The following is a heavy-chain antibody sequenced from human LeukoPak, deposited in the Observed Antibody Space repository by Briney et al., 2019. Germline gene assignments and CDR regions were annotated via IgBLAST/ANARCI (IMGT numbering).Heavy chain of an antibody. V-gene: IGHV4-34*01. J-gene: IGHJ4*02. CDR3: ARRPGIAMADSVKAYYFDS. Sequence: SETLSLTCAVYGGSFSGYYWSWIRQPPGKGLEWIGEINHSGSTNYNPSLKSRVTISVDTSKNQFSLKLSSVTAADTAVYYCARRPGIAMADSVKAYYFDSWGQGTLVTVSS. D-gene: IGHD6-19*01. CDR2: INHSGST. CDR1: GGSFSGYY.